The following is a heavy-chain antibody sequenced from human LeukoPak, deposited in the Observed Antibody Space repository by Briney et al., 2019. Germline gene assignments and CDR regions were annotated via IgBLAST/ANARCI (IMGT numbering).Heavy chain of an antibody. V-gene: IGHV3-30*02. CDR3: AKDTVKVTTIRRVPHYMDV. J-gene: IGHJ6*03. D-gene: IGHD5-12*01. Sequence: GGSLRLSCAASGFTFSSYGMHWVRQAPGKGLEWVAFIRYDGSNKYYADSVKGRITISRDNSKNTLSLQMNSLRAEDTAVYYCAKDTVKVTTIRRVPHYMDVWGKGTTVTISS. CDR1: GFTFSSYG. CDR2: IRYDGSNK.